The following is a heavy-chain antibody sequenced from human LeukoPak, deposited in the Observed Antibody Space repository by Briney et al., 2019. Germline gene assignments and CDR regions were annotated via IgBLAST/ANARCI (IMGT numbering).Heavy chain of an antibody. Sequence: GGSLRLSCAASGFTFSSYWMSWVRQAPGKGLEWVSSISGSGGSTDYADSVRGRFTISRDNSKNTLFLQMNSLRAEDTAVYYCAKALGGSGSYRNWFDPWGQGTLVTVSS. V-gene: IGHV3-23*01. CDR2: ISGSGGST. J-gene: IGHJ5*02. CDR1: GFTFSSYW. CDR3: AKALGGSGSYRNWFDP. D-gene: IGHD1-26*01.